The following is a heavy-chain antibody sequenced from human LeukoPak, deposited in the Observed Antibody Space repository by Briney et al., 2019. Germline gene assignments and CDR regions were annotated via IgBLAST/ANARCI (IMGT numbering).Heavy chain of an antibody. CDR2: IYYSART. V-gene: IGHV4-39*01. CDR3: ASPRANYAGAFDI. J-gene: IGHJ3*02. CDR1: GGSISSSSYY. D-gene: IGHD4/OR15-4a*01. Sequence: SATLSLTCTVSGGSISSSSYYWGWIRQPPGKGLGWIGSIYYSARTYHNPSLKRRLTTYVDASKNQFSLKLSSVTAADTAVYYCASPRANYAGAFDIWGRGAMLTVCS.